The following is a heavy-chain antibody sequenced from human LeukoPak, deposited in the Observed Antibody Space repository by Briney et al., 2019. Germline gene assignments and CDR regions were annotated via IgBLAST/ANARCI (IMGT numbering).Heavy chain of an antibody. CDR3: ARAEWIGHNYGPFDY. D-gene: IGHD5-18*01. Sequence: ASVKVSCKTSGYTFTDYYMHWVRQAPGQGLEWMGWINPNSGGTNYAQSFQGRVTMTRDTSISTAYMELSSLRSDDTAVYYCARAEWIGHNYGPFDYWGQGTLVTVSS. CDR1: GYTFTDYY. J-gene: IGHJ4*02. CDR2: INPNSGGT. V-gene: IGHV1-2*02.